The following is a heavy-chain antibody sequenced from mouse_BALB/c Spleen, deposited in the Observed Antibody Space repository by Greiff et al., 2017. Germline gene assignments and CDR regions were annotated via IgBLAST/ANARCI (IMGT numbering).Heavy chain of an antibody. D-gene: IGHD2-1*01. J-gene: IGHJ4*01. Sequence: ESGPGLVKPSQSLSLTCTVTGYSITSDYAWNWIRQFPGNKLEWMGYISYSGSTSYNPSLKSRISITRDTSKNQFFLQLNSVTTEDTATYYCARSPYGNYAMDYWGQGTSVTVSS. CDR3: ARSPYGNYAMDY. CDR1: GYSITSDYA. V-gene: IGHV3-2*02. CDR2: ISYSGST.